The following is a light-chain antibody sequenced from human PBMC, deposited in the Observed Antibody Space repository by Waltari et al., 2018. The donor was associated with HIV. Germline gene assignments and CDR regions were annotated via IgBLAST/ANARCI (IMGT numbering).Light chain of an antibody. CDR3: ISYTKNSTGV. CDR2: DVT. Sequence: QAALTQPASVSGSPGQSIAISCTGTANDFGSYNYVLWYQQHPGEVPKIIIFDVTNRPSGTSDRFSGSKSGNTASLTISRLQPEDEADYFCISYTKNSTGVFGTGTRVTV. J-gene: IGLJ1*01. V-gene: IGLV2-14*03. CDR1: ANDFGSYNY.